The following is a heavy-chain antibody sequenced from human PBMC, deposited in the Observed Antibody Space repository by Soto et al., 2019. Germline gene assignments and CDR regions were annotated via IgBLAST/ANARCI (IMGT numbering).Heavy chain of an antibody. D-gene: IGHD2-2*01. J-gene: IGHJ5*02. CDR2: MNPNSGNT. CDR3: ARGGKNYCSSTSCYPDGNNWFDP. V-gene: IGHV1-8*01. CDR1: GYTFTSYD. Sequence: ASVKVSCKASGYTFTSYDINWVRQATGQGLEWMGWMNPNSGNTGYAQKFQGRVTMTRNTSISTAYMELSSLRSEDTAVYYCARGGKNYCSSTSCYPDGNNWFDPWGQGTLVTVSS.